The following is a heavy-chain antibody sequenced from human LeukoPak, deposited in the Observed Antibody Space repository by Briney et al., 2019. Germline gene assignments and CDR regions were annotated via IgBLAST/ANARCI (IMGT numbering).Heavy chain of an antibody. CDR3: ARGRKTIKLLAVAGRGGFDY. V-gene: IGHV4-39*01. D-gene: IGHD6-19*01. J-gene: IGHJ4*02. CDR2: ICYSGTT. Sequence: SEALSLTCTVSGGSISSSSSYWGWIRQPPGKGLEWIGSICYSGTTYYNPSLKSRVTISVDTSKNQFSLKLSSVTAADTAVYYCARGRKTIKLLAVAGRGGFDYWGQGTLVTVSS. CDR1: GGSISSSSSY.